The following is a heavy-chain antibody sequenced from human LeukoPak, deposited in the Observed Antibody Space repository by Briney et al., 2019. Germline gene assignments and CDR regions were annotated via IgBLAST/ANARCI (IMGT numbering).Heavy chain of an antibody. CDR2: INPNSGGT. D-gene: IGHD6-13*01. V-gene: IGHV1-2*02. CDR3: TVAAAKDAFDI. Sequence: ASVKVSCKASGYTFTSYYMHWVRQAPGQGLEWMGWINPNSGGTNYAQKFQGRVTMTRDTSISTAYMELSRLRSDDTAVYYCTVAAAKDAFDIWGQGTMVTVSS. CDR1: GYTFTSYY. J-gene: IGHJ3*02.